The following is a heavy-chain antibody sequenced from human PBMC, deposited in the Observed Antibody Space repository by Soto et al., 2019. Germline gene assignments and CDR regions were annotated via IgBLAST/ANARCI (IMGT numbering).Heavy chain of an antibody. Sequence: QVQLVQSGPEVKKPGASVKVSCRASGYTFTAYYIHWVRQAPGQGLEWVGWINAHSGGTNYAQKFQDWVTMTRDTSINTADLELSRLRSDDTAVYYCARDPGAGDYVLLSWYFDLWGHGTLVTVSS. CDR2: INAHSGGT. V-gene: IGHV1-2*04. D-gene: IGHD4-17*01. CDR3: ARDPGAGDYVLLSWYFDL. J-gene: IGHJ2*01. CDR1: GYTFTAYY.